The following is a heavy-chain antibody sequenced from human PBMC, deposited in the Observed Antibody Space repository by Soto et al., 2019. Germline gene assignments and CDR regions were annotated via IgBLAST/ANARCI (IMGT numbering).Heavy chain of an antibody. CDR1: GGSISSSSYY. Sequence: SETLSLTCTVSGGSISSSSYYWGWIRQPPGKGLEWIGSIYYRGSTYYNPSLKSLVTISVDTSKNQFSLKLSSVPAADTVLYYCARLGYCSGGSCYFGYWGQGTLVTVSS. CDR2: IYYRGST. J-gene: IGHJ4*02. D-gene: IGHD2-15*01. V-gene: IGHV4-39*01. CDR3: ARLGYCSGGSCYFGY.